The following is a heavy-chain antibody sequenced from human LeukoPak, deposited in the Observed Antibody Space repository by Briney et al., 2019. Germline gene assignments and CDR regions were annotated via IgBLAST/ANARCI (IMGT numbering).Heavy chain of an antibody. J-gene: IGHJ6*02. V-gene: IGHV4-59*01. CDR3: ARLSGIAAAGTFGYYYYYGMDV. D-gene: IGHD6-13*01. Sequence: PSETLSLTCTVSGGSISSYYWSWIRQPPGKGLEWIGYIYYSGSTNYNPSLKSRVTISVDTSKSQFSLKLSSVTAADTAVYYCARLSGIAAAGTFGYYYYYGMDVWGQGTTVTVSS. CDR2: IYYSGST. CDR1: GGSISSYY.